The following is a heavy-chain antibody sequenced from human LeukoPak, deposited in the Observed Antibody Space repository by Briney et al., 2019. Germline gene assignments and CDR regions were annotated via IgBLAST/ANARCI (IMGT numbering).Heavy chain of an antibody. Sequence: GGSLRLSCAASGFTFSSHWMTWVRQAPGKGLEWVANIKYDGSDKYYVDSVKSRFTISRDNAKNSLYLQMNSLRAEDAAVYYCVGWGSGNYYRYFDYWGQGTQVTVSS. J-gene: IGHJ4*02. CDR3: VGWGSGNYYRYFDY. CDR2: IKYDGSDK. V-gene: IGHV3-7*01. CDR1: GFTFSSHW. D-gene: IGHD3-10*01.